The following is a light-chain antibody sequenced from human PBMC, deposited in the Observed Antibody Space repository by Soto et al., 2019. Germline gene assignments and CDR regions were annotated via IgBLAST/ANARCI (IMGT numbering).Light chain of an antibody. Sequence: EIVLTQSPATLSLSPGDRAIFSCGASQSVTNTYLAWYQQKPGLAPRLLIYGASNRANGIPDRFSGSGSGTDFTLTISRLEPEDFVVYYCHQYGNLPWTFGRGTKVDIK. CDR1: QSVTNTY. CDR3: HQYGNLPWT. V-gene: IGKV3D-20*01. CDR2: GAS. J-gene: IGKJ1*01.